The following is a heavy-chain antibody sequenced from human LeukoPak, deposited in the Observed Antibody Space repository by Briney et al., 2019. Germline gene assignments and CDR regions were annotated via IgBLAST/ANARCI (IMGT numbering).Heavy chain of an antibody. J-gene: IGHJ6*03. Sequence: GGSLRLSCAASGFTFSSYAMSWVRQAPGKGLEWVSAISGSGGSTYYADSVKGRFTISRDNSKNTLYLQMDSLRAEDTAVYYCAKALWSEYYYYYMDVWGKGTTVTVSS. CDR3: AKALWSEYYYYYMDV. D-gene: IGHD3-10*01. CDR1: GFTFSSYA. V-gene: IGHV3-23*01. CDR2: ISGSGGST.